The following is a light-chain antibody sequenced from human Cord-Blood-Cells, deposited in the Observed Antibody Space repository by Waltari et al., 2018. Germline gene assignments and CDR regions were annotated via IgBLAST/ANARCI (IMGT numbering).Light chain of an antibody. CDR1: SSMLGSYNL. CDR3: CSYAGSSTYV. J-gene: IGLJ1*01. CDR2: EVS. Sequence: QSALPHPASVSGSPGQWIPISCPGTSSMLGSYNLSSWYQHHPGKAPKLMIYEVSKRPSGVSNRFSGSKSGNTASLTISGLQAEDEADYYCCSYAGSSTYVFGTGTKVTVL. V-gene: IGLV2-23*02.